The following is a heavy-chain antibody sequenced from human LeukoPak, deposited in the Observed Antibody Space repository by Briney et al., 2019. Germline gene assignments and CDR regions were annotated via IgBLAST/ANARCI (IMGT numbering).Heavy chain of an antibody. J-gene: IGHJ3*02. D-gene: IGHD3-22*01. V-gene: IGHV1-69*13. CDR3: ARDDSSKVNAFDI. CDR2: IIPIFGTA. CDR1: GYTFTSYY. Sequence: SVKVSCKASGYTFTSYYMHWVRQAPGQGLEWMGGIIPIFGTANYAQKFQGRVTITADESTSTAYMELSSLRSEDTAVYYCARDDSSKVNAFDIWGQGTMVTVSS.